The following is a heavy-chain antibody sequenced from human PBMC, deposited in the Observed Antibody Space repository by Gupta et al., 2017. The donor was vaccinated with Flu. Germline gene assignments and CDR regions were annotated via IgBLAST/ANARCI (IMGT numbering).Heavy chain of an antibody. CDR3: AKLNLAVARGWFDP. V-gene: IGHV3-30*18. D-gene: IGHD3-10*01. J-gene: IGHJ5*02. Sequence: QVQLVESGGGVVQPGRSLRLSCAASGFTFSSYGMHWVRQAPGKGLEWVAVISYDGSNKYYADSVKGRFTISRDNSKNTLYLQMNSLRAEDTAVYYCAKLNLAVARGWFDPWGQGTLVTVSS. CDR1: GFTFSSYG. CDR2: ISYDGSNK.